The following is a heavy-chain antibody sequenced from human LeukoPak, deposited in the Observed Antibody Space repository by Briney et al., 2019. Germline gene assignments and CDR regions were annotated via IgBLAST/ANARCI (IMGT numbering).Heavy chain of an antibody. CDR1: GFRTIDSV. D-gene: IGHD2-2*01. CDR2: LSVDGRKQNYTGPEKGQVTVST. Sequence: PRGSLRLSCAAPGFRTIDSVMWCVRQGPVRGLGRVSPLSVDGRKQNYTGPEKGQVTVSTDYTGSEKGQFTISRDNSKNSLYLQINSLRPDDTAVYYCAREIGTSGRAGWFDPWGQGTLVTVSS. J-gene: IGHJ5*02. V-gene: IGHV3-30*04. CDR3: AREIGTSGRAGWFDP.